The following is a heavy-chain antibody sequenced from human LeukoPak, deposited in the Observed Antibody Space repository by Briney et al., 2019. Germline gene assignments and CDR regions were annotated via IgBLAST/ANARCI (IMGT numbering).Heavy chain of an antibody. J-gene: IGHJ3*01. Sequence: GGSLRLSCAASGFTFSSYWMTWVRQAPGKRLEWVAYITEVGCEKYHVDSVKGWFTISRDNSKNAPFLQMTSLSAEDTVEYYCANDSSSSTYYDCRADAYDVWGQGTMVTVSS. CDR2: ITEVGCEK. CDR3: ANDSSSSTYYDCRADAYDV. V-gene: IGHV3-7*01. CDR1: GFTFSSYW. D-gene: IGHD3-3*01.